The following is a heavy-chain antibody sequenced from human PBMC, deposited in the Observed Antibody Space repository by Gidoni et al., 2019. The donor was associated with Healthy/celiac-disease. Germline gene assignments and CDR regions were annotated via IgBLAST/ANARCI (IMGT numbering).Heavy chain of an antibody. Sequence: QVQLVESGGGLVKPGGSLRLSCAASGFTFSDYYMSWIRQAPGKGLEWVSYISSSSSYTNYADSVKGRFTISRDNAKNSLYLQMNSLRAEDTAVYYCARDARWELYDAFDIWGQGTMVTVSS. CDR2: ISSSSSYT. J-gene: IGHJ3*02. V-gene: IGHV3-11*06. CDR3: ARDARWELYDAFDI. CDR1: GFTFSDYY. D-gene: IGHD1-26*01.